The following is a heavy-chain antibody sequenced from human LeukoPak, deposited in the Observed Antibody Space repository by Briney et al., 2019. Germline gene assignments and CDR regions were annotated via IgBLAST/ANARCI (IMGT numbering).Heavy chain of an antibody. Sequence: AGGSLRLSCAASGFTFSSYSMNWVRQAPGKGLEWVSSISSSSSYIYYADSVKGRFTISRDNAKNSLYLQMNSLRAEDTAVYYCARARVIAAAGTGYWGQGTLVTVSS. J-gene: IGHJ4*02. V-gene: IGHV3-21*01. CDR3: ARARVIAAAGTGY. D-gene: IGHD6-13*01. CDR1: GFTFSSYS. CDR2: ISSSSSYI.